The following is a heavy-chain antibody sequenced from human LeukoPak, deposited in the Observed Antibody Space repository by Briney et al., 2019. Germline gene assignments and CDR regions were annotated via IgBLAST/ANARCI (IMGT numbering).Heavy chain of an antibody. V-gene: IGHV4-4*07. D-gene: IGHD6-19*01. CDR2: IYSSGSA. CDR3: ARDVRYASGWSTPES. Sequence: PSETLSLTCTVSGGSIMNHYWSWIRQPAGKGLEWIGRIYSSGSANCSPSLKNRVSMSIDTSNNHFSLNLTSVTAADTALYFCARDVRYASGWSTPESWGQGTLVTVSS. CDR1: GGSIMNHY. J-gene: IGHJ5*02.